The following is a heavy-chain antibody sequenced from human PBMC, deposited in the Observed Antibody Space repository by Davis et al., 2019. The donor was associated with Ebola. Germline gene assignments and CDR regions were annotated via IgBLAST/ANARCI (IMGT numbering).Heavy chain of an antibody. CDR3: ARLGSGSYGIDY. CDR1: GGSISSSSYY. Sequence: SETLSLTCTVSGGSISSSSYYWGWIRQPPGKGLEWIGSIYYSGSTYYNPSLKSRVTISVDTSKNQFSLKLSSVTAADTAVYYCARLGSGSYGIDYWGQGTLVTVSS. D-gene: IGHD1-26*01. CDR2: IYYSGST. V-gene: IGHV4-39*01. J-gene: IGHJ4*02.